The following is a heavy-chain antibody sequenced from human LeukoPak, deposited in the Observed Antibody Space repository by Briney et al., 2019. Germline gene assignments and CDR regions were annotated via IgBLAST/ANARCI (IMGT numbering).Heavy chain of an antibody. CDR3: ARDSPLYDSSGYLDY. Sequence: TSETLSLTCTVSGGSISSGGYYWSWIRQHPGKGLEWIGYIYYSGSTYYNPSLKSRVTISVDTSKNQFSLKLSSVTAADTAVYYCARDSPLYDSSGYLDYWGQGTLVTVSS. V-gene: IGHV4-31*03. J-gene: IGHJ4*02. CDR1: GGSISSGGYY. D-gene: IGHD3-22*01. CDR2: IYYSGST.